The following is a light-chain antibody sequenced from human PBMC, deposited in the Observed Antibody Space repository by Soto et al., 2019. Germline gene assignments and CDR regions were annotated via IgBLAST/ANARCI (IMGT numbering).Light chain of an antibody. J-gene: IGKJ1*01. CDR2: DAS. V-gene: IGKV1-5*01. Sequence: DIQMTQPPSMLSASVGDRVTIACRASQSIRRWLAWYQQKPGKAPKLLIFDASTLESGVPSRFSGRGSETEFTLTINSLQPDDFATYYCQQYDGSPRTFGQGTKVDIK. CDR1: QSIRRW. CDR3: QQYDGSPRT.